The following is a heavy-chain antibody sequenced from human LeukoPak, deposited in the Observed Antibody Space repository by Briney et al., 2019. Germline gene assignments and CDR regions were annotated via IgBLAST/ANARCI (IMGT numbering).Heavy chain of an antibody. Sequence: GGSPRLSCTASGFTFSTDPMNWVRQAPGKGLEWVSSISSSSSYIYYADSVKGRFTISRDNAKNSLYLQMNSLRAEDTAVYYCAKGTIAAAATDAFDIWGQGTMVTVSS. CDR2: ISSSSSYI. CDR1: GFTFSTDP. V-gene: IGHV3-21*01. CDR3: AKGTIAAAATDAFDI. J-gene: IGHJ3*02. D-gene: IGHD6-13*01.